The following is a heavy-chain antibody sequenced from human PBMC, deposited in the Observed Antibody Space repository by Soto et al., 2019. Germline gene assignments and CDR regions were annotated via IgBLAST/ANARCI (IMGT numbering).Heavy chain of an antibody. CDR3: ARDDTYSYGYYYYYGMDV. CDR1: GYTFTGYY. D-gene: IGHD5-18*01. J-gene: IGHJ6*02. CDR2: INPNSGGT. Sequence: ASVKVSCKASGYTFTGYYMHWVRQAPGQGLEWMGWINPNSGGTNYAQKFQGRVTMTRDTSISTAYMELSRLRSDDTAVYYCARDDTYSYGYYYYYGMDVWGQETTVTV. V-gene: IGHV1-2*02.